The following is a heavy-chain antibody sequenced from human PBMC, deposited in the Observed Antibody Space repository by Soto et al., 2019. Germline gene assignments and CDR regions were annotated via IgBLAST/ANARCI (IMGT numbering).Heavy chain of an antibody. CDR1: GGAFSNHA. D-gene: IGHD5-18*01. CDR3: ERGEKGDVYRYGPYRYYDCSMDV. Sequence: QLVQAGAEVKKPGSSVKVSCKAAGGAFSNHAISWVRQAPGQGLEWMGGIIPIFGRPRYAQEVKGRVTITADKSMSTVYMELSRLRSEDAAVYYWERGEKGDVYRYGPYRYYDCSMDVWGQGTTVTVSS. CDR2: IIPIFGRP. V-gene: IGHV1-69*06. J-gene: IGHJ6*02.